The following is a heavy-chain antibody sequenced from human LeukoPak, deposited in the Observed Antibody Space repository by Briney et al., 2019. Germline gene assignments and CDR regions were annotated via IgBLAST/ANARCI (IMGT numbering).Heavy chain of an antibody. Sequence: GGSLRLSCAASGFTFSSYAMHWVRQAPGKGLEWVSAISSGGGNTYYAESVKGRFTISRDNSENTVYLQMNSLRAGDTAVYYCARGPSGYHNTGGQGTLVTVSS. CDR1: GFTFSSYA. D-gene: IGHD5-12*01. CDR3: ARGPSGYHNT. J-gene: IGHJ4*02. CDR2: ISSGGGNT. V-gene: IGHV3-23*01.